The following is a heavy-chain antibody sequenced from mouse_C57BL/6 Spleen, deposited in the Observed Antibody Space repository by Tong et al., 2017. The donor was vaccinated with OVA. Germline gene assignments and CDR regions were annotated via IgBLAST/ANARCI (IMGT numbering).Heavy chain of an antibody. V-gene: IGHV1-66*01. D-gene: IGHD4-1*01. CDR1: GYSFTSYY. CDR3: ARGITGYYFDY. Sequence: VQLQESGPELVKPGASVKISCKASGYSFTSYYIHWVKQRPGQGLEWIGWIYPGSGNTKYNEKFKGKATLTADTSSSTAYMQLSSLTSEDSAVYYCARGITGYYFDYRGQGTTLTVSS. CDR2: IYPGSGNT. J-gene: IGHJ2*01.